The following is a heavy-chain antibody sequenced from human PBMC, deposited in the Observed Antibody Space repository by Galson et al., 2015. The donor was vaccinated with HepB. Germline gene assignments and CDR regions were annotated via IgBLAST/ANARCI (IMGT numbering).Heavy chain of an antibody. D-gene: IGHD2-2*02. CDR1: GFTFSSYA. V-gene: IGHV3-30-3*01. J-gene: IGHJ3*02. CDR2: ISYDGSNK. Sequence: SLRLSCAASGFTFSSYAMHWVRQAPGKGLEWVAVISYDGSNKYYADSVKGRFTISRDNSKNTLYLQMNSLRAEDTAVYYCASYRYCSSTSCYSGSAGVGAFDIWGQGTMVTVSS. CDR3: ASYRYCSSTSCYSGSAGVGAFDI.